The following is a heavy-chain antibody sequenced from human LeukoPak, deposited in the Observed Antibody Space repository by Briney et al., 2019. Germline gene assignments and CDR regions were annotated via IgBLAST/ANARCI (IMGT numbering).Heavy chain of an antibody. CDR2: INPSGGST. D-gene: IGHD3-3*01. V-gene: IGHV1-46*01. CDR3: ARDGRFLEWLLPDYNWFDP. J-gene: IGHJ5*02. Sequence: ASVKVSCKASGYTFTSYYMHWVRQAPGQGLEWMGIINPSGGSTSYAQKFQGRVTMTRDMSTSTVYMELSSLRSEDTAVYYCARDGRFLEWLLPDYNWFDPWGQGTLVTVSS. CDR1: GYTFTSYY.